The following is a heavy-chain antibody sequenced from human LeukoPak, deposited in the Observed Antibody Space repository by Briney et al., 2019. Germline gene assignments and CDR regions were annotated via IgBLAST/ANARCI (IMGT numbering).Heavy chain of an antibody. CDR3: ARGPGYSTGWYGVSGLDY. Sequence: ASVTVSFKASGYTFTGYYMHWVRQAPGQGLEWMGWINPNSGGTNYAQKFQGRVTITRDTSISTAYMELSRLRSDDTAVYYCARGPGYSTGWYGVSGLDYWGQGTLVTVSS. CDR1: GYTFTGYY. J-gene: IGHJ4*02. V-gene: IGHV1-2*02. D-gene: IGHD6-19*01. CDR2: INPNSGGT.